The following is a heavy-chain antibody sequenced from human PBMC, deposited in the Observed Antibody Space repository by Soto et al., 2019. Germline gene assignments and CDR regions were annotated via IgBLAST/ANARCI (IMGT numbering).Heavy chain of an antibody. V-gene: IGHV3-48*03. Sequence: PGGSLRLSCAASGFTFSSYEMNWVRQAPGKGLEWVSYISSSGSTIYYADSVKGRFTISRDNAKNSLYLQMNSLRAEDTAVYYCARDPLCFCPRRGRDYYYGMDVWGQGTTVTVSS. CDR3: ARDPLCFCPRRGRDYYYGMDV. CDR2: ISSSGSTI. J-gene: IGHJ6*02. CDR1: GFTFSSYE. D-gene: IGHD3-16*01.